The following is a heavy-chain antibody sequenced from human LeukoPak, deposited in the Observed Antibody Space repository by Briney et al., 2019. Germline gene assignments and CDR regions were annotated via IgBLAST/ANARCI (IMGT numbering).Heavy chain of an antibody. V-gene: IGHV4-39*07. CDR3: ARASGNTNYYDSGSSY. CDR2: IYYSGST. D-gene: IGHD3-22*01. Sequence: SETLSLTCTVSGGSIRSSSYYWGWIRQPPGKGLEWIGSIYYSGSTYYNPSLKSRVTISVDTSKNQFSLKLSSVTAADTAVYYCARASGNTNYYDSGSSYWGQGTLVTVSS. J-gene: IGHJ4*02. CDR1: GGSIRSSSYY.